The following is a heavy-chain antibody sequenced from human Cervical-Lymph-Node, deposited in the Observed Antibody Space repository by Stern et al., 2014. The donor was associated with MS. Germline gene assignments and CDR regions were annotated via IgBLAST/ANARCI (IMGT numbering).Heavy chain of an antibody. CDR1: GGSLSSYY. CDR2: IFYSGST. CDR3: ASPNAFHAFDI. D-gene: IGHD2/OR15-2a*01. V-gene: IGHV4-59*01. J-gene: IGHJ3*02. Sequence: VQLQESGPGLAKPSETLSLTCTVSGGSLSSYYLSWIRQPPGQGLEWIGNIFYSGSTNYNPSLKSRVTISLDTSKNQFSLKLSSVTAADTAMYYCASPNAFHAFDIWGQGTMVTVSS.